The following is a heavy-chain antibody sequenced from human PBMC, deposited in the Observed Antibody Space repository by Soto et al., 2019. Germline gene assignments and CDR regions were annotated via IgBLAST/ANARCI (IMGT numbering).Heavy chain of an antibody. D-gene: IGHD3-10*01. CDR1: GDSITSGGYY. Sequence: SETLSLTCTVSGDSITSGGYYWSWLRQPPGKDLEWIGYIYHSGGASYNPSLRGRAVISIDTSKNQFSLRLNAVTAADTATYYCARDYYGAGSQYYYYGMEVWGQGTTVTVS. J-gene: IGHJ6*02. V-gene: IGHV4-31*03. CDR3: ARDYYGAGSQYYYYGMEV. CDR2: IYHSGGA.